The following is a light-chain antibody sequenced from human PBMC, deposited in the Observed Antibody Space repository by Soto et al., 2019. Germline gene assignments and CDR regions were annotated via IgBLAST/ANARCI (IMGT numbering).Light chain of an antibody. CDR3: QQRSNWPPGIT. Sequence: EIVLTQSPATLSLSPGERATLSCRASQSVSSYLAWYQQKPGQAPRLLIYDASRSATGIPARFSGSGSGTDFALTISRLAPEDFAVYYCQQRSNWPPGITFGKGTRLEIK. J-gene: IGKJ5*01. CDR1: QSVSSY. V-gene: IGKV3-11*01. CDR2: DAS.